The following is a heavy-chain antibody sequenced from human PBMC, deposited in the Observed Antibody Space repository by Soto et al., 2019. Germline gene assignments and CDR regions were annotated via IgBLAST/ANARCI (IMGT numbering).Heavy chain of an antibody. CDR2: IYYSGST. Sequence: SETLSLTCTVSGGSISSSSYYWGWIRQPPGKGLEWIGSIYYSGSTYYNPSLKSRVTISVDTSKNQFSLKLSSVTAADTAVYYCARIGSEWQDGYYFDYWGQGTLVTVSS. D-gene: IGHD3-3*01. CDR3: ARIGSEWQDGYYFDY. CDR1: GGSISSSSYY. J-gene: IGHJ4*02. V-gene: IGHV4-39*01.